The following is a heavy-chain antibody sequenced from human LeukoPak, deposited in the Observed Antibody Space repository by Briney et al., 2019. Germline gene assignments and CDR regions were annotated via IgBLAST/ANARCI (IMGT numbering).Heavy chain of an antibody. Sequence: GGSLRLSCAASGFTFSTYDTHWVRQATGKGLEWVSGIGTGGDTHYPDSVKGRFTISRENVKNSLYLQMNSLRAGDTAVYYCAMGGIGDLFGVIDIWGQGTVVIVSS. V-gene: IGHV3-13*04. CDR1: GFTFSTYD. CDR3: AMGGIGDLFGVIDI. J-gene: IGHJ3*02. CDR2: IGTGGDT. D-gene: IGHD3-10*01.